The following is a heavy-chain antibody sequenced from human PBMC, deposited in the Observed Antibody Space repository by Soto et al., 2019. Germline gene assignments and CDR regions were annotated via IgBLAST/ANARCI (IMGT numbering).Heavy chain of an antibody. D-gene: IGHD3-10*01. J-gene: IGHJ5*02. V-gene: IGHV4-59*01. Sequence: SETLSLTCSVSGDFSSTDYWGWIRQPPGKGLEWIAYINYSGRTSHNPSLKSRLSISVDTSKNQVSLRLSSVTAADTAVYYCARGRLLLWFGELPNWIDPWGQGTLVTVSS. CDR2: INYSGRT. CDR1: GDFSSTDY. CDR3: ARGRLLLWFGELPNWIDP.